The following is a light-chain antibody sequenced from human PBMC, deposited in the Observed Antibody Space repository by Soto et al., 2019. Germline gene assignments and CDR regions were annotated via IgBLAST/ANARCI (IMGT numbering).Light chain of an antibody. CDR2: DVS. J-gene: IGLJ2*01. Sequence: QSALTQRAFVSGSPGQSITISCTGTSSDVGGYNYVSWYQQHPGKAPKLMIYDVSNRPSGVSNRFSGSKSGNTASLTISGLQAEDEADYYCSSYTSSSTRVFGGGTKLTVL. V-gene: IGLV2-14*01. CDR1: SSDVGGYNY. CDR3: SSYTSSSTRV.